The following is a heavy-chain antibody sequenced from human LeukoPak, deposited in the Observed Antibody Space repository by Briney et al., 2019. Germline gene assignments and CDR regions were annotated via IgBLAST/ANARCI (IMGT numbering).Heavy chain of an antibody. CDR1: GGSISSPY. D-gene: IGHD3-10*01. CDR3: GRGYGVWFGGNYFYNGMDV. Sequence: PSETLSLTCTVSGGSISSPYWTWIRQPAGKGLEWIGRFYTSGIANYNPSLKSRVTMSVDTSKNQFSLKVTSVTAADTAIYYCGRGYGVWFGGNYFYNGMDVWGQGISVTVSS. J-gene: IGHJ6*01. CDR2: FYTSGIA. V-gene: IGHV4-4*07.